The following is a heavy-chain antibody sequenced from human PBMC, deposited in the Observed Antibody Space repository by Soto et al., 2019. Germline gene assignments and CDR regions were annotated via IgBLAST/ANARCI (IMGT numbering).Heavy chain of an antibody. CDR3: ARLAGTGNYYYYGMDV. CDR1: GYSFTSYW. V-gene: IGHV5-51*01. D-gene: IGHD6-19*01. CDR2: IYPGDSDT. J-gene: IGHJ6*02. Sequence: PGESLKISCKGSGYSFTSYWIGWVRQMPGKGLEWMGIIYPGDSDTRYSLSFQGQVTISADKSISTAYLQWSSLKASDTAMYYCARLAGTGNYYYYGMDVWGQGTTVTVSS.